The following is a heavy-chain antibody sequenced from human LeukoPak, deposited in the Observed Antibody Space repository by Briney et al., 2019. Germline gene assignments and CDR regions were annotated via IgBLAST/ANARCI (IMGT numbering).Heavy chain of an antibody. CDR3: AKNGIRSHDYGDYDVLYYFDY. D-gene: IGHD4-17*01. Sequence: PGGSLRLFCAASGFTFSSYAMSWVRQAPGKGLEWVSAISGSGGSTYYADSVKGRFTISRDNSKNTLYLQMNSLRAEDTAVYYCAKNGIRSHDYGDYDVLYYFDYWGQGTLVTVSS. V-gene: IGHV3-23*01. CDR2: ISGSGGST. CDR1: GFTFSSYA. J-gene: IGHJ4*02.